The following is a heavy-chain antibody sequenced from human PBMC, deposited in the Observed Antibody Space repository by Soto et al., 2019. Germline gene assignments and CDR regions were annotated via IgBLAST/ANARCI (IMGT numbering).Heavy chain of an antibody. D-gene: IGHD3-16*01. CDR2: INYSGST. CDR3: GKGEGSCWFDP. Sequence: SETLSLTCAVYGGSFSGYYWSWIRQPPGKGLEWIGEINYSGSTNYNPSLKSRVTISVDTSKNQFSLKLSPVTAADTAVYYCGKGEGSCWFDPWGQGTLVTVSS. V-gene: IGHV4-34*01. J-gene: IGHJ5*02. CDR1: GGSFSGYY.